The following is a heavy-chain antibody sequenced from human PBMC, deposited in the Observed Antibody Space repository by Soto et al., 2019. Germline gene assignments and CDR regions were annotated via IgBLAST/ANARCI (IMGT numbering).Heavy chain of an antibody. D-gene: IGHD6-13*01. J-gene: IGHJ4*02. CDR1: GFNFSSYA. CDR2: ITCSGGST. Sequence: EVQLLESGGGLVQPGGSLRLSCAASGFNFSSYAMSLVRQPPGKGLVWVSAITCSGGSTYYADSVKGRFTISRDNSKNKLYLQMNSLRAEDTAVYYCAKERDSSSSWYLWDDYCGQVTLVTVSS. CDR3: AKERDSSSSWYLWDDY. V-gene: IGHV3-23*01.